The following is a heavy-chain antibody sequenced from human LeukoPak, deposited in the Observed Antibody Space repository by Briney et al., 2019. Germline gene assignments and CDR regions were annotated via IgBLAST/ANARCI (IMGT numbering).Heavy chain of an antibody. CDR3: AKDKNTWIQLWTFDY. CDR1: GFTSSSYG. V-gene: IGHV3-30*18. Sequence: GGSLRLSCAASGFTSSSYGMHWVRQAPGKGLEWVAVISYDGSNKYYADSVKGRFTISRDNSKNTLYLQMNSLRAEDTAVYYCAKDKNTWIQLWTFDYWGQGTLVTVSS. D-gene: IGHD5-18*01. J-gene: IGHJ4*02. CDR2: ISYDGSNK.